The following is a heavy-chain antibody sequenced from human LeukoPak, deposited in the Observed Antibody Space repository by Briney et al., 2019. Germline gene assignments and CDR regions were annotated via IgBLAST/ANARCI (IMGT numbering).Heavy chain of an antibody. D-gene: IGHD4-17*01. CDR3: AGGSGTTVTYDAFDI. CDR2: ISSSSSYI. V-gene: IGHV3-21*01. J-gene: IGHJ3*02. CDR1: GFTFSSYS. Sequence: GGSLRLSCAASGFTFSSYSMDCVRQAPGKGLEWVSSISSSSSYIYYADSVKGRFTISRDNAKNSLYLQMNSLRAEDTAEYYCAGGSGTTVTYDAFDIWGQGTMVTVSS.